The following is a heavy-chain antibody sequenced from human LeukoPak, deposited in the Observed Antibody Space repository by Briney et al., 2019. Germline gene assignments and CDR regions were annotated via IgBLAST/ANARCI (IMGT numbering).Heavy chain of an antibody. CDR3: ARDNSGYDFYH. D-gene: IGHD5-12*01. CDR2: IYYSGST. CDR1: GVSISSSNSY. V-gene: IGHV4-39*07. Sequence: SETLSLTCTVSGVSISSSNSYWGWIRQPPGKGLEWIGSIYYSGSTYYNPSLKSRVTISVDTSKNQFSLKLSSVTAADTAVYYCARDNSGYDFYHWGQGTLVTVSS. J-gene: IGHJ4*02.